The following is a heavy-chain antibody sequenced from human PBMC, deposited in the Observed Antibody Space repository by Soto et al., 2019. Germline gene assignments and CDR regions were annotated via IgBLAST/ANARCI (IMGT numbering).Heavy chain of an antibody. D-gene: IGHD3-10*01. J-gene: IGHJ6*02. Sequence: GVSLRLSCAASGFTFSSYAMSWVRQAPGKGLEWVSAISGSGGSTYYADSVKGRFTISRDNSKNTLYLQMNSLRAEDTAVYYCAKYGAGSYPYYYYGMDVWGQGTTVTVSS. CDR2: ISGSGGST. V-gene: IGHV3-23*01. CDR3: AKYGAGSYPYYYYGMDV. CDR1: GFTFSSYA.